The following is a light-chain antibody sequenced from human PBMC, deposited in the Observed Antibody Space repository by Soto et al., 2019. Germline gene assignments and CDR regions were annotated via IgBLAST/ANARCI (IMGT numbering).Light chain of an antibody. Sequence: EIVLTQSPGTLSLSPGERATLSCRASQSVSSSYLAWYQQKPGQAPRLLIYRASSRATGIPDRFSGSGSGTDFTLTISRLEPEDFAVYYYQQYGSSPYAFGQGTKLEIK. CDR2: RAS. CDR3: QQYGSSPYA. J-gene: IGKJ2*01. CDR1: QSVSSSY. V-gene: IGKV3-20*01.